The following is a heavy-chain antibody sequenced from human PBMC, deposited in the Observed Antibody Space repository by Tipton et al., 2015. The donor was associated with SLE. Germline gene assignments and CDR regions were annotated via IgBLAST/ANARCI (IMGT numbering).Heavy chain of an antibody. CDR3: VRHEVSGIGYFQH. CDR1: GGSISSSHYY. J-gene: IGHJ1*01. CDR2: IYSSGGT. Sequence: TLSLTCTVSGGSISSSHYYWDWIRQPPGKGLEWLGSIYSSGGTYYNPSLKSRVTVSVDTSKNQFSLKLSSVTAADTAVYYCVRHEVSGIGYFQHWGQGTLVTVSS. V-gene: IGHV4-39*01. D-gene: IGHD5/OR15-5a*01.